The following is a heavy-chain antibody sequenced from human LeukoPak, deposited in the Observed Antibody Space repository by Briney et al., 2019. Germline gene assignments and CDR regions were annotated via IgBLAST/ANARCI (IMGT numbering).Heavy chain of an antibody. D-gene: IGHD2-15*01. Sequence: SETLSLTCTVSGGSISIYYWSWIRQPAGKGLEWIGRIYTSGSTNYNPSLKSRVTMSVDTSKNQFSLKLSSVTAADTAVYYCARDSDCSGGSCYRHPYYYYYMDVWGKGTTVTVSS. J-gene: IGHJ6*03. CDR3: ARDSDCSGGSCYRHPYYYYYMDV. CDR1: GGSISIYY. V-gene: IGHV4-4*07. CDR2: IYTSGST.